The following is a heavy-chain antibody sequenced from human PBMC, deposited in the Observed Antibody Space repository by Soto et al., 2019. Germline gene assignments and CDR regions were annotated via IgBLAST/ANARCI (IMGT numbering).Heavy chain of an antibody. J-gene: IGHJ6*02. Sequence: GGSLRLSCAASGFTFSSYGMHWVRQAPGKGLEWVAVISYDGSNKYYADSVKGRFTISRDNSKNTLYLQMNSLRAEDTAVYYCAKDQNTYGDPAYYYYGMDVWGQGTTVTVSS. CDR3: AKDQNTYGDPAYYYYGMDV. V-gene: IGHV3-30*18. D-gene: IGHD4-17*01. CDR1: GFTFSSYG. CDR2: ISYDGSNK.